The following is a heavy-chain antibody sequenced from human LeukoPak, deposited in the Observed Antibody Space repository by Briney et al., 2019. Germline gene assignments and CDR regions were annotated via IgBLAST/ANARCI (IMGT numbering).Heavy chain of an antibody. CDR1: GGTFSSYA. CDR3: ARGPIAAAGTRDSRYYYYYMDV. D-gene: IGHD6-13*01. Sequence: GASVKVSCKASGGTFSSYAISWVRQAPGQGLEWMGGIIPIFGTANYAQKSQGRVTITADKSTSTAYMELSSLRSEDTAVYYCARGPIAAAGTRDSRYYYYYMDVWGKGTTVTVSS. CDR2: IIPIFGTA. V-gene: IGHV1-69*06. J-gene: IGHJ6*03.